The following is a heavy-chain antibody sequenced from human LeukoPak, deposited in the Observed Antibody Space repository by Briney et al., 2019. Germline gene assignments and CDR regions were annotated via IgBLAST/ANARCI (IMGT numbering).Heavy chain of an antibody. J-gene: IGHJ4*02. CDR1: GGSINSYY. Sequence: PSETLSLTCTVSGGSINSYYWGWIRQPPGKGLEWIGSIYHSGSTYYNPSLKSRVTISVDTSKNQFSLKLSSVTAADTAVYYCARVLTGYFGGDYWGQGTLVTVSS. D-gene: IGHD3-9*01. V-gene: IGHV4-38-2*02. CDR3: ARVLTGYFGGDY. CDR2: IYHSGST.